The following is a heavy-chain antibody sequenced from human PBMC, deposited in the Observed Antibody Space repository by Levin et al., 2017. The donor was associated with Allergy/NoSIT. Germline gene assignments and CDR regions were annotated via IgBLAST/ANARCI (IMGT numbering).Heavy chain of an antibody. J-gene: IGHJ4*02. CDR1: GFTFDDYA. Sequence: GGSLRLSCAASGFTFDDYAMHWVRQAPGKGLEWVSGITWNSGNIGYADSVKGRFTISRDNAKNSLYLQMNSLRAEDTALYYCAKLSCSAGSCYPYYFDCWGQGTLVTVSS. CDR2: ITWNSGNI. CDR3: AKLSCSAGSCYPYYFDC. D-gene: IGHD2-15*01. V-gene: IGHV3-9*01.